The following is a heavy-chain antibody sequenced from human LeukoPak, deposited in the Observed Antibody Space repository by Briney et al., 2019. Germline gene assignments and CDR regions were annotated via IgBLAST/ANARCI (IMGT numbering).Heavy chain of an antibody. Sequence: SETLSLTCAVYGGSFSGYYWSWIRQPPGKGLEWIGSIYYSGSTYYNPSLRSRVAISVDTSKNQFSLKLSSVTAADTAVYYCARQTYYDILTGSEFDYWGQGTLVTASS. J-gene: IGHJ4*02. CDR1: GGSFSGYY. CDR2: IYYSGST. D-gene: IGHD3-9*01. V-gene: IGHV4-34*01. CDR3: ARQTYYDILTGSEFDY.